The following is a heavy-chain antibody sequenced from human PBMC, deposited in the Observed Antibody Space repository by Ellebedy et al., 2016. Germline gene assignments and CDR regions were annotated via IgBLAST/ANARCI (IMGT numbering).Heavy chain of an antibody. Sequence: GESLKISCAASGFIFSNAWMSWVRQAPGKGLEWVGRIKSKSDGGTTDFAAPVKGRFSISRDDSENTLYLQMDSLKTEDTGVYYCTTNRRGNNYDTQFDQWGQGTRVTVSS. J-gene: IGHJ4*02. CDR3: TTNRRGNNYDTQFDQ. CDR2: IKSKSDGGTT. CDR1: GFIFSNAW. D-gene: IGHD5-18*01. V-gene: IGHV3-15*01.